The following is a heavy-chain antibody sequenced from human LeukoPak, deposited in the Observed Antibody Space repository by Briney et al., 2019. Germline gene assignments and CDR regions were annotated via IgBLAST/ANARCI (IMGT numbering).Heavy chain of an antibody. V-gene: IGHV3-23*01. CDR3: AKARGWIQEFDY. J-gene: IGHJ4*02. Sequence: GGSLRLSCAVSGLNFKFYAMSWVRQAPGKGLEWVSLIRGSGGSTYYADSVKGRFTISRDNSENTLSLQMNSLRAEDTAVYYCAKARGWIQEFDYWGQGTLVTVSS. CDR2: IRGSGGST. D-gene: IGHD5-18*01. CDR1: GLNFKFYA.